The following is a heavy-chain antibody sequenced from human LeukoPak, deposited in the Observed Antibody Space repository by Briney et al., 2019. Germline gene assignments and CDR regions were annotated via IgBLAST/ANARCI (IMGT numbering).Heavy chain of an antibody. V-gene: IGHV3-74*01. D-gene: IGHD2-8*01. CDR3: ARADGLLLGF. CDR1: GFTFSSYW. J-gene: IGHJ4*02. Sequence: PGGSLRLSCAASGFTFSSYWMHWVRQAPGKGLVWVSHINSDGSSTWYADSVKGRFTISRDSAKNTLYLQMNSLRAEDTAVYYCARADGLLLGFWGQGALVTVSS. CDR2: INSDGSST.